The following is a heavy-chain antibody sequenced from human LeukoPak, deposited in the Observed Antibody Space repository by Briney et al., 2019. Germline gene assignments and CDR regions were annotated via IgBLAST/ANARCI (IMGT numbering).Heavy chain of an antibody. V-gene: IGHV1-69*13. J-gene: IGHJ4*02. CDR3: ATGKDRSGYYYSLDY. D-gene: IGHD3-22*01. CDR1: GYTFTSYD. Sequence: ASVKVSCKASGYTFTSYDINWVRQAPGQGLEWIGGIIPIFGPNYAQKFQGRATISADLATATAYMELSSLTSEDTSVYYCATGKDRSGYYYSLDYWGQGTLVAVSS. CDR2: IIPIFGP.